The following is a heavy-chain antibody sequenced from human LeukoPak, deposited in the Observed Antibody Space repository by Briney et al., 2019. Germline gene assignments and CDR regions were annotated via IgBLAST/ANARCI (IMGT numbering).Heavy chain of an antibody. V-gene: IGHV1-8*02. D-gene: IGHD5-24*01. CDR2: MNPNSGNT. J-gene: IGHJ4*02. CDR3: ARGGVEIFFIY. CDR1: GGTFSSYA. Sequence: EASVKVSCKASGGTFSSYAISWVRQATGQGLEWMGWMNPNSGNTGYAQKFQGRVTMTRNTSISTAYTELSSLRSEDTAVYYCARGGVEIFFIYWGQGTLVTVSS.